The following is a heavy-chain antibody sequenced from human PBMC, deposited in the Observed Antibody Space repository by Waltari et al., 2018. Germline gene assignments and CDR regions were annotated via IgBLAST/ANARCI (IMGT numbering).Heavy chain of an antibody. V-gene: IGHV4-4*02. D-gene: IGHD2-8*02. CDR2: IYHSGKT. CDR1: GDSISSKYW. CDR3: AADRGVGLYFDY. Sequence: QVQLQESGPGLVKPSGTLSLTCAVSGDSISSKYWWSWVRQSPGKGREWIGEIYHSGKTYYNPSLKSRVTISVDKSKNQFSLNLSSVTAADPAVYYCAADRGVGLYFDYWGQGTLVTVSS. J-gene: IGHJ4*02.